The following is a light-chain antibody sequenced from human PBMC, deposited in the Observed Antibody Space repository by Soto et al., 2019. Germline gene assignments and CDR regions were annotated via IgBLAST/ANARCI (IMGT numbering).Light chain of an antibody. CDR3: QHYASSPPAYT. V-gene: IGKV3-20*01. J-gene: IGKJ2*01. CDR1: QSVSSSY. CDR2: GAS. Sequence: EIVLTQSPGTLSLSPGERATLSCRASQSVSSSYLAWYQQKPGQAPRLLIYGASSRATGIPDRFSGSGSGTDFTLTISRLEPEVFAVYYCQHYASSPPAYTFGQGTKLEIK.